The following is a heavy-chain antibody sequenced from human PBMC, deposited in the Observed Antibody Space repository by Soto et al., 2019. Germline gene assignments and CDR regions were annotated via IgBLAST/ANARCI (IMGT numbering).Heavy chain of an antibody. CDR1: GGTFSSYA. V-gene: IGHV1-69*12. CDR3: AGPPELTRIYYYDGMDV. D-gene: IGHD1-7*01. Sequence: QVQLVQSGAEVKKPGSSVKVSCKASGGTFSSYAISWVRQAPGQGLEWMGGIIPIFGTANYAQKFQGRVTITEDESTSTAYMELSSLRSEDTAGYYCAGPPELTRIYYYDGMDVWGQGTTVTVSS. J-gene: IGHJ6*02. CDR2: IIPIFGTA.